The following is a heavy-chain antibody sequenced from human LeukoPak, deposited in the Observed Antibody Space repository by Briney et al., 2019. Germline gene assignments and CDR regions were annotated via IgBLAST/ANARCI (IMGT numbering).Heavy chain of an antibody. CDR1: GFTFSGSA. CDR2: VRRKANSYPT. V-gene: IGHV3-73*01. Sequence: PGGSLRLSCAASGFTFSGSAIHSVRQASGKGLVWVGRVRRKANSYPTAYAASVKGRFTISRDDSKNTAYLQMNSLKTEDTAVYYCARQCVYDYAFQIWGQGTMVTVSS. CDR3: ARQCVYDYAFQI. J-gene: IGHJ3*02. D-gene: IGHD5/OR15-5a*01.